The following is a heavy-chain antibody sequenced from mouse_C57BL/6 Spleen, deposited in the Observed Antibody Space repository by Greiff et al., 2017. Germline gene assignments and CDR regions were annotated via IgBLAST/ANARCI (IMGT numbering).Heavy chain of an antibody. CDR1: GFTFSSYA. Sequence: EVKVVESGEGLVKPGGSLKLSCAASGFTFSSYAMSWVRQTPEKRLEWVAYISSGGDYIYYADTVKGRFTISRAKARNTLYLQMSSLKSEDTAMYYCTRDGGYDAMDYWGQGTSVTVSS. CDR3: TRDGGYDAMDY. V-gene: IGHV5-9-1*02. J-gene: IGHJ4*01. CDR2: ISSGGDYI. D-gene: IGHD2-3*01.